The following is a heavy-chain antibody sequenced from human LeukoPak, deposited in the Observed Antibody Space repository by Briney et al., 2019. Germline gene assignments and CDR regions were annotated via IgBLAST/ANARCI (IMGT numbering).Heavy chain of an antibody. Sequence: SETLSLTCTISGGSLSDYYWSWIRQPPGKGLEWVAYMSYNDGATYHPSLKSRVTMSLDTSRNQFSLKLISVTAADTAVYYCARFLRGATNALEICGQGTMVTVAS. CDR2: MSYNDGA. CDR1: GGSLSDYY. D-gene: IGHD1-26*01. V-gene: IGHV4-59*13. J-gene: IGHJ3*02. CDR3: ARFLRGATNALEI.